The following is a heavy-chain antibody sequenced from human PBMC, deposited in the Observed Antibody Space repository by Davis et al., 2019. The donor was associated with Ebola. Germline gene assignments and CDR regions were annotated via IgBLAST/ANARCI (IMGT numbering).Heavy chain of an antibody. CDR1: GFTFSHAW. V-gene: IGHV4-34*01. CDR2: INHSGST. J-gene: IGHJ3*02. Sequence: ESLKISCAASGFTFSHAWMSWVRQAPGKGLEWIGEINHSGSTNYNPSLKSRVTISVDTSKNQFSLKLSSVTAADTAVYYCARGGVSSGWWRDAFDIWGQGTMVTVSS. CDR3: ARGGVSSGWWRDAFDI. D-gene: IGHD6-19*01.